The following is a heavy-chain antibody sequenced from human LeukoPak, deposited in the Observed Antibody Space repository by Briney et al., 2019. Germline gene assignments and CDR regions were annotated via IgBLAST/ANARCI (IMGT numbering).Heavy chain of an antibody. D-gene: IGHD3-9*01. V-gene: IGHV4-39*01. J-gene: IGHJ5*02. CDR3: ARGFVLRYFENRNWFDP. CDR1: GGSISSSSYY. Sequence: PSETLSLTCTVSGGSISSSSYYWGWIRQPPGKGLEWIGSIYYSGSTYYNPSLKSRVTISVDTSKNQFSLKLSSVTAADTAVYYCARGFVLRYFENRNWFDPWGQGTLVTVSS. CDR2: IYYSGST.